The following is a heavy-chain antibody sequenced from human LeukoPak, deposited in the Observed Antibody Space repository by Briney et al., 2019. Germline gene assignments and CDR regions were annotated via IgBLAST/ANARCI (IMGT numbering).Heavy chain of an antibody. J-gene: IGHJ5*02. V-gene: IGHV3-7*01. CDR2: IKQDGSEK. D-gene: IGHD6-19*01. CDR3: AGRHSSGWLGDWFDP. CDR1: GFTFSTYW. Sequence: GGSLRLSCAASGFTFSTYWMSWVRQAPGKGLEWVANIKQDGSEKYYVDSVKGRFTISRDNAKNSLYLQMNSLRAEDTAVYYCAGRHSSGWLGDWFDPWGQGTLVTVSS.